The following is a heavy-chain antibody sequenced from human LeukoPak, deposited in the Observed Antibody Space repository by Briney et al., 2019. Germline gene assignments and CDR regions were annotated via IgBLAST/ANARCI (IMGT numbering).Heavy chain of an antibody. CDR3: TRRAYSYGYKGNAFDI. CDR2: INHSGST. CDR1: GGSFSGYY. Sequence: SETLSLTCAVYGGSFSGYYWSWIRQPPGKGLEWIGEINHSGSTNYNPSLKSRVTISVDTSKNQFSLKLSSVTAADTAVYYCTRRAYSYGYKGNAFDIWGQGTMVTVSS. V-gene: IGHV4-34*01. D-gene: IGHD5-18*01. J-gene: IGHJ3*02.